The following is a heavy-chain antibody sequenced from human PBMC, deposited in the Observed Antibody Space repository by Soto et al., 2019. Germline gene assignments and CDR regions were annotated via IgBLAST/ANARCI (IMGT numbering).Heavy chain of an antibody. J-gene: IGHJ4*02. V-gene: IGHV4-59*08. Sequence: SETLSLTCTVSGGSISSYYWSWIRQPPGKGLEWIGYIYYSGSTNYNPSLKSRATISVDTSKTQFSLKLRSVTAADTAVYYCARIAVSGPTSSFDYWGQGTLVTVSS. D-gene: IGHD6-19*01. CDR2: IYYSGST. CDR1: GGSISSYY. CDR3: ARIAVSGPTSSFDY.